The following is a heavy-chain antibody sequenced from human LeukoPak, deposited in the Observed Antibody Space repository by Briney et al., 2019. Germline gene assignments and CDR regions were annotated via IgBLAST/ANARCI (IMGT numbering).Heavy chain of an antibody. V-gene: IGHV4-34*01. CDR3: TRGAEQLSSYGMDV. CDR1: GGSFSGYY. D-gene: IGHD5-18*01. J-gene: IGHJ6*04. Sequence: SETLSLTCAVYGGSFSGYYWSWIRQAPGKGLEWIGEINHSGSTNQNPSLKSRVTISVDTTKNQFSLKLSSVTAADSAVYYCTRGAEQLSSYGMDVWGKGTTVTVPS. CDR2: INHSGST.